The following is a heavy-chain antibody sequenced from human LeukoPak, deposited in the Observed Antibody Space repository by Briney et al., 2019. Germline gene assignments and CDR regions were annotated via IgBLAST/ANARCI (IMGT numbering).Heavy chain of an antibody. Sequence: QPGGSLRLSCAASGFIFSDLWMTWVRQAPGKGLEWVANIKEDGSEEFYMNSLKGRFTISRDNAKNSLYLQMDSLRAEDTAVYYCARARSGYYFDYWGQGTLVTVSA. V-gene: IGHV3-7*04. CDR1: GFIFSDLW. J-gene: IGHJ4*02. CDR3: ARARSGYYFDY. D-gene: IGHD3-22*01. CDR2: IKEDGSEE.